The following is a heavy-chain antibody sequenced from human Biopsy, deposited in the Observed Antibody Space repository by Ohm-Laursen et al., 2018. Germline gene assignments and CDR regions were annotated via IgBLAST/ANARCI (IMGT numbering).Heavy chain of an antibody. J-gene: IGHJ4*02. CDR2: FAPENGKT. D-gene: IGHD1-1*01. V-gene: IGHV1-24*01. Sequence: SVKVSCKVSGYTLTALSMHWVRQAPGRGLEWMGGFAPENGKTIYAQKFQGRITMTEDTSKDTAYMELSSLRSEDTAVYYCAADVNVWNVNYWGQGTQVTVSS. CDR1: GYTLTALS. CDR3: AADVNVWNVNY.